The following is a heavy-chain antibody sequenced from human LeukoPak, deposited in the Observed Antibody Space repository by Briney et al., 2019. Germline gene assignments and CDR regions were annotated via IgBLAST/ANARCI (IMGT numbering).Heavy chain of an antibody. V-gene: IGHV3-9*01. CDR3: AKGLKYSYGSDAFDI. Sequence: QAGRSLRLSCAASGFTFDDYAMHWVRQAPGKGLEWVSGISWNSGSIGYADSVKGRFTISRDNAKNSLYLQMNSLRAEDTALYYCAKGLKYSYGSDAFDIWGQGTMVTVSS. J-gene: IGHJ3*02. D-gene: IGHD5-18*01. CDR2: ISWNSGSI. CDR1: GFTFDDYA.